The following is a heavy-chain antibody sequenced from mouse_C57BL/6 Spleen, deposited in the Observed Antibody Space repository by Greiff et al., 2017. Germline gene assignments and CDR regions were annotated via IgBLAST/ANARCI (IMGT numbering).Heavy chain of an antibody. D-gene: IGHD1-1*01. CDR2: INYDGSST. J-gene: IGHJ2*01. CDR1: GFTFSDYY. CDR3: ARDYYGSRGYFDY. Sequence: EVHLVESEGGLVQPGSSMKLSCTASGFTFSDYYMAWVRQVPEKGLEWVANINYDGSSTYYLDSLKSRFIISRDNAKNILYLQMSSLKSEDTATYYCARDYYGSRGYFDYWGQGTTLTVSS. V-gene: IGHV5-16*01.